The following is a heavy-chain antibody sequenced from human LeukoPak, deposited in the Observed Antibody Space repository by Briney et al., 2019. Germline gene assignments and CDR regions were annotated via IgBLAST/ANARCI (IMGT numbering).Heavy chain of an antibody. Sequence: ASVKVSCKASGYTFTGYYMHWVRQAPGQGLEWMGWINPNSGGTNYAQKFQGRVTMTRDTSISTAYMELSRLRSDDTAVYYCARDMFALRYFDWFGPRDSYYYYYGMDVWGQGTTVTVSS. CDR1: GYTFTGYY. J-gene: IGHJ6*02. V-gene: IGHV1-2*02. CDR3: ARDMFALRYFDWFGPRDSYYYYYGMDV. D-gene: IGHD3-9*01. CDR2: INPNSGGT.